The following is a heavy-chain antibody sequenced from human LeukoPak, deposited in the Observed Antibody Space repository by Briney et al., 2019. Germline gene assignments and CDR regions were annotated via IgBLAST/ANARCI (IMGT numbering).Heavy chain of an antibody. D-gene: IGHD1-26*01. J-gene: IGHJ5*02. CDR1: GFTFSSYS. CDR2: ISSSSSYI. Sequence: GESLRLSCAASGFTFSSYSMNWVRQAPGKGLEWVSSISSSSSYIYYADSVKGRFTISRDNAKNSLYLQMNSLRAEDTAVYYCAREGSGSYYWFDPWGQGTLVTVSS. CDR3: AREGSGSYYWFDP. V-gene: IGHV3-21*01.